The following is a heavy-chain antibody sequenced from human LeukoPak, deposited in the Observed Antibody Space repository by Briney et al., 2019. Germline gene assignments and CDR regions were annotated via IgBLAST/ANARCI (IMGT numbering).Heavy chain of an antibody. V-gene: IGHV4-31*03. CDR3: ARVVAVVVPAAIDY. Sequence: SQTLSLTCTVSGGSISSGGYYWSWIRQHPGKGLEWIGYIYYSGSTYYNPSLKSRVTISVDTSKNQLSLELSSVTAADTAVYYCARVVAVVVPAAIDYRGQGTLVTVSS. J-gene: IGHJ4*02. D-gene: IGHD2-2*01. CDR2: IYYSGST. CDR1: GGSISSGGYY.